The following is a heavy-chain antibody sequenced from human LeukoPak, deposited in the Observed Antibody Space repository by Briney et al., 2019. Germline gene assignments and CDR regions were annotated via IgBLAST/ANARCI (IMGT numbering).Heavy chain of an antibody. J-gene: IGHJ5*02. V-gene: IGHV3-30*03. CDR1: GFTFSSYG. Sequence: QPGGSLRLSCAASGFTFSSYGMHWVRQAPGKGLEWVAVISSDGSNKYYADSVKGRFTISRDNSKNTLYLQMNSLRAEDTALYYCARGDAGTTPLSPWGQGTLVTVSS. CDR2: ISSDGSNK. D-gene: IGHD4-11*01. CDR3: ARGDAGTTPLSP.